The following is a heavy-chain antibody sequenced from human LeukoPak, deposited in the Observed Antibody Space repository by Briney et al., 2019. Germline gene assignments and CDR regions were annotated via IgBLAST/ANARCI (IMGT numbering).Heavy chain of an antibody. D-gene: IGHD6-25*01. J-gene: IGHJ4*02. CDR3: ARAAAINNFDY. V-gene: IGHV1-18*01. CDR1: GYTFMAYG. CDR2: ISAYNGNK. Sequence: ASVKVSCKTSGYTFMAYGISWVRQAPGQGLEWMAWISAYNGNKNFAQKLQGRVTMTTDTSTSTAYMELSSLRSEDTAVYYCARAAAINNFDYWGQGTLVTVSS.